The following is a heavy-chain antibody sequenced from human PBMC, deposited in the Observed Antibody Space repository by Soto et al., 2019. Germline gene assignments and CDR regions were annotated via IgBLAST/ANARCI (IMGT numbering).Heavy chain of an antibody. Sequence: LRLSCTASGFTFSNAWLNWVRQAPGKGLEWVGRIKSKTDGGTRDYAAPVKGRFTISRDDSKNTMFLQINSLKTEDTAVYYCTTDLSFYYESRGPGRYWGQGTLVTVSS. CDR2: IKSKTDGGTR. V-gene: IGHV3-15*07. D-gene: IGHD3-22*01. CDR3: TTDLSFYYESRGPGRY. CDR1: GFTFSNAW. J-gene: IGHJ4*02.